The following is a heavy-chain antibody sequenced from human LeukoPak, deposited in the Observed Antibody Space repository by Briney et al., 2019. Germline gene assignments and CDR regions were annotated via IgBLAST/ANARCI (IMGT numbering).Heavy chain of an antibody. Sequence: TGGSLRLSCAASGFTVSTNYMSWVRQAPGKGLEWVSVIYSGGSTYYADSVKGRFTISRDNSKNMLYLQMDSLRAEDTAVYYCARGSAYSHWGQGTLVTVSS. V-gene: IGHV3-66*02. CDR1: GFTVSTNY. D-gene: IGHD3-22*01. CDR2: IYSGGST. J-gene: IGHJ4*02. CDR3: ARGSAYSH.